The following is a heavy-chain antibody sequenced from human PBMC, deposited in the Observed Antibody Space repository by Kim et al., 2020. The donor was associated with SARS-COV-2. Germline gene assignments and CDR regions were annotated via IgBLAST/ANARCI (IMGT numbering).Heavy chain of an antibody. D-gene: IGHD2-15*01. CDR3: ASSPLLPFDY. Sequence: GGSLRLSCAASGFSFSSYSMNWVRQAQGKGLEWVSSIISISSYKNYADSVKGRFIISRDNAKNPLYLQMTSLGTEETAVYYCASSPLLPFDYWGQGTLVTVSS. V-gene: IGHV3-21*01. CDR1: GFSFSSYS. J-gene: IGHJ4*02. CDR2: IISISSYK.